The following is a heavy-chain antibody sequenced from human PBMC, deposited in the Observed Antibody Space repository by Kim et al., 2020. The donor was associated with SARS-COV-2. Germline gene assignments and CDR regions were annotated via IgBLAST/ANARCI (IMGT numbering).Heavy chain of an antibody. V-gene: IGHV3-23*01. J-gene: IGHJ5*02. CDR3: AKPHYYGSGSRWFDP. D-gene: IGHD3-10*01. CDR1: GFTFSSYA. CDR2: ISGSGGST. Sequence: GGSLRLSCAASGFTFSSYAMSWVRQAPGKGLEWVSAISGSGGSTYYADSVKGRFTISRDNSKNTLYLQMNSLRAEDTAVYYCAKPHYYGSGSRWFDPWGQGTLVTVSS.